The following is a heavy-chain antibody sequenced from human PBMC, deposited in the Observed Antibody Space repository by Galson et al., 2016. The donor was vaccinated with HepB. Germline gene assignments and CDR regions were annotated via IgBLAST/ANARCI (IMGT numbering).Heavy chain of an antibody. V-gene: IGHV4-59*01. J-gene: IGHJ3*01. CDR1: GGSISSYF. D-gene: IGHD3-22*01. CDR3: SRDGGFYDSGNWGKNAFDV. CDR2: IYYGGST. Sequence: TLSLTCTVSGGSISSYFWSWIRQPPGKELEWIGYIYYGGSTHSHPSLKSRVTISVDTSKNQFSLKLSSVTAADTAVYYCSRDGGFYDSGNWGKNAFDVWGPGKMVTVSS.